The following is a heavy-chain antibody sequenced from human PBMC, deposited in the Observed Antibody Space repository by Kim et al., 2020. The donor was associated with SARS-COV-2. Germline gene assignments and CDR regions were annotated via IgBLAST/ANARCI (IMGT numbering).Heavy chain of an antibody. Sequence: SVKVSCKASGGTFSSYAISWVRQAPGQGLEWMGRIIPILGIANYAQKFQGRVTITADKSTSTAYMELSSLRSEDTAVYYCARVSVYCSGGSCYGGYYYYGMDVWGQGTTVTVSS. CDR1: GGTFSSYA. CDR2: IIPILGIA. D-gene: IGHD2-15*01. J-gene: IGHJ6*02. V-gene: IGHV1-69*04. CDR3: ARVSVYCSGGSCYGGYYYYGMDV.